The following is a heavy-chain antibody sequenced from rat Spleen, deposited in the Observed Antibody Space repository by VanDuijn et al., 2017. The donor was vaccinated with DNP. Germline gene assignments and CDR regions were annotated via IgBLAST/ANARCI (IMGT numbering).Heavy chain of an antibody. J-gene: IGHJ3*01. CDR3: ATRGLGYFDH. Sequence: EVKLVESGGGLVQPGRSLKLSCAASGFTFSDYYMAWVRQAPKKGLEWVASISTIGDNSYYRDSVKGRFTISRDNAENTQYLQRDSLRSEDTATYYCATRGLGYFDHWGQGALVTVSS. CDR1: GFTFSDYY. CDR2: ISTIGDNS. D-gene: IGHD1-11*01. V-gene: IGHV5S13*01.